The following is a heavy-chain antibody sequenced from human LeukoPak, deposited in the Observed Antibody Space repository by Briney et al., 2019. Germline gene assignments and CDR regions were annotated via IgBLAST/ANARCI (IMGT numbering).Heavy chain of an antibody. Sequence: SETLSLTRTVSGGSISSYYWSWIRQPAGKGPEWIGRIYTSGSTNYNPSLKSRVTISVDTSKNLFSLKLNSVTAADTAVYYCARDLDGGTPPAFDYWGQGTPVTVSS. J-gene: IGHJ4*02. CDR2: IYTSGST. D-gene: IGHD3-16*01. V-gene: IGHV4-4*07. CDR1: GGSISSYY. CDR3: ARDLDGGTPPAFDY.